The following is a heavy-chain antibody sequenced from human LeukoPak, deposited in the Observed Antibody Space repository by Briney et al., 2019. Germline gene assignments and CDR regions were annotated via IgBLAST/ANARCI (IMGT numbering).Heavy chain of an antibody. Sequence: PGGSPRLSCAASGFTFSSYGMHWVRQAPGKGLEWVAFIHFDGSTKYSGDSVKGRFTVSRDNSKDTFYLQMNSLRPEDTAVYYCAKDQCTRTSCDGYPGHWGQGTLVTVSS. CDR1: GFTFSSYG. D-gene: IGHD2-2*01. J-gene: IGHJ4*02. CDR3: AKDQCTRTSCDGYPGH. V-gene: IGHV3-30*02. CDR2: IHFDGSTK.